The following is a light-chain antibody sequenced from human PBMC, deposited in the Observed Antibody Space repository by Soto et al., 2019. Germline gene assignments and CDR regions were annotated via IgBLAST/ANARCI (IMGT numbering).Light chain of an antibody. J-gene: IGLJ1*01. CDR2: DVS. CDR1: NSDVGGYNY. CDR3: SSYTTSNTRQIV. Sequence: TNSDVGGYNYVSWYQHHPGKAPKLLIYDVSNRPSGISNRFSGSKSDNTASLTISGLQPEDEADYYCSSYTTSNTRQIVFGTGTKVTVL. V-gene: IGLV2-14*03.